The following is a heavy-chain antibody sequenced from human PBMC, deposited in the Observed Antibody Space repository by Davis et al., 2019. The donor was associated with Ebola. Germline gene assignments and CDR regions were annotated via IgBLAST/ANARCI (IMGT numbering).Heavy chain of an antibody. CDR3: ARARGTGAFFDY. CDR1: GGSVSSGSYY. Sequence: SETLSLTCTVSGGSVSSGSYYWSWIRQPPGKGLEWIGEINHSGSTNYNPSLKSRVTISVDTSKNQFSLKLTSVTAADTAVYYCARARGTGAFFDYWGQGTLVTVSS. CDR2: INHSGST. D-gene: IGHD1-14*01. V-gene: IGHV4-39*07. J-gene: IGHJ4*02.